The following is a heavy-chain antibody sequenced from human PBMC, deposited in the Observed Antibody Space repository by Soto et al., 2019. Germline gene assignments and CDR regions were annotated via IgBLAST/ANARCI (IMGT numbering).Heavy chain of an antibody. V-gene: IGHV3-23*01. CDR3: AKDRASGWYLHGMDV. CDR2: ISGSGGST. CDR1: GFTFSSYA. J-gene: IGHJ6*02. Sequence: QPGGSLRLSCAASGFTFSSYAMSWVRQAPGKGLELVSAISGSGGSTYYADSVKGRFTISRDNSKNTLYLQMNSLRAEDTAVYYCAKDRASGWYLHGMDVWGQGTTVTVSS. D-gene: IGHD6-19*01.